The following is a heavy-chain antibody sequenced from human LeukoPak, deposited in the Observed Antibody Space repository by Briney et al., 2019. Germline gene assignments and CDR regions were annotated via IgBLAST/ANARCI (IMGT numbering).Heavy chain of an antibody. CDR2: IWYDGSNK. CDR1: GFTFSSYA. J-gene: IGHJ4*02. V-gene: IGHV3-33*08. D-gene: IGHD6-13*01. Sequence: PGGSLRLSCAASGFTFSSYAMSWVRQAPGKGLEWVAVIWYDGSNKYYADSVQGRFTISRDNSKNTLYLQMNSLRAEDTAVYFCANRGHTNSWYYFDYWGQGTLVTVSS. CDR3: ANRGHTNSWYYFDY.